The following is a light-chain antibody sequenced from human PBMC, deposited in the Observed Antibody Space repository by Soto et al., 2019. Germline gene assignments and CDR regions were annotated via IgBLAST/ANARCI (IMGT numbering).Light chain of an antibody. Sequence: QSVLTQPASVSGSPGQSITISCSGTSSDVGGYDYVSWYQQHPGKAPKFMISEVSNRPSGVSNRFSASKSGNTASLTISGLQPEDEADYYCSSYTSSSTLVFGTGTKLTVL. CDR3: SSYTSSSTLV. CDR2: EVS. J-gene: IGLJ1*01. CDR1: SSDVGGYDY. V-gene: IGLV2-14*01.